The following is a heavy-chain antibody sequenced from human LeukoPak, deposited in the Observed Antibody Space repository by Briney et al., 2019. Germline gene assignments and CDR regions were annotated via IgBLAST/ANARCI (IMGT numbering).Heavy chain of an antibody. CDR2: ISGYNGNT. Sequence: ASVKVSCKASGYTFTSYDINWVRQAPGQGLEWMGWISGYNGNTNYAQKLQGRVTMTTDTSTSTAYMELRSLRSDDTAVYYCAGDVVVTAPVDYWGQGTLVTVSS. J-gene: IGHJ4*02. V-gene: IGHV1-18*01. D-gene: IGHD2-21*02. CDR1: GYTFTSYD. CDR3: AGDVVVTAPVDY.